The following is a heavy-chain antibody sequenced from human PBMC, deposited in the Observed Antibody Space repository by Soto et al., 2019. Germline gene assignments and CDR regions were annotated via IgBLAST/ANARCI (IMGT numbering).Heavy chain of an antibody. CDR1: GGSISSSSYY. J-gene: IGHJ6*02. Sequence: QLQLQESGPGLVKPWETLSLTCTVSGGSISSSSYYWGWIRQPPGKGLEWIGSIYYSGSTYYNPSLKSRVTISVDTSKNQFSLKLSSVTAADTAVYYCARDGSGSRGYGMDVWGQGTTVTVSS. CDR2: IYYSGST. CDR3: ARDGSGSRGYGMDV. V-gene: IGHV4-39*02. D-gene: IGHD3-10*01.